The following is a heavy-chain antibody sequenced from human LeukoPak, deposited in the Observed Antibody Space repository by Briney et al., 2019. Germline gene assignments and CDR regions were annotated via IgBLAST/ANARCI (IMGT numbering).Heavy chain of an antibody. CDR2: ISASGGST. D-gene: IGHD4-17*01. Sequence: GGSLRLSCAASGFTCSSYAMSWVRQAPGKGLERVSAISASGGSTFYADSVKGRFTISRDNSKNTLYLQMNSLRAEDTAVYYCAKDETTVTTPFDYWGQGTLVTVSS. CDR3: AKDETTVTTPFDY. V-gene: IGHV3-23*01. CDR1: GFTCSSYA. J-gene: IGHJ4*02.